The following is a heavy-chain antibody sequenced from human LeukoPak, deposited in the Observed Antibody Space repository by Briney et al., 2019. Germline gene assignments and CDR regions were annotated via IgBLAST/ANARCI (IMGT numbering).Heavy chain of an antibody. J-gene: IGHJ4*01. Sequence: SETLSLTCTVSGGSISSYYWSWIRQPPGKGLEWIGYIYYSGSTNYNPSLKSRVTISVDTSKNQFSLKLSSVTAADTAVYYCAREITSGDYVFDDWGRGTLVTVSS. CDR2: IYYSGST. CDR1: GGSISSYY. D-gene: IGHD4-17*01. CDR3: AREITSGDYVFDD. V-gene: IGHV4-59*01.